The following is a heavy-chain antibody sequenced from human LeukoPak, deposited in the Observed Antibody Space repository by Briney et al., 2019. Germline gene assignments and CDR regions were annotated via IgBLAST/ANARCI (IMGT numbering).Heavy chain of an antibody. V-gene: IGHV1-2*02. CDR3: ARGGLISLPPSKKSGGSCYGYAY. J-gene: IGHJ4*02. D-gene: IGHD2-15*01. Sequence: ASVKVSCTASGYKFIDDYMHWVRQAPGQGLEFMGWINPDSGFTNYAQKFKGRVTMTRDTSISTAYMELSRLRSDDTAVYYCARGGLISLPPSKKSGGSCYGYAYWGQGTLVTVSS. CDR1: GYKFIDDY. CDR2: INPDSGFT.